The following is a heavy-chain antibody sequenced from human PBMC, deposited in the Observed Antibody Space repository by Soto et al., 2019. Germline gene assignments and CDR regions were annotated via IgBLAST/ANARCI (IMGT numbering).Heavy chain of an antibody. Sequence: QVQLVESGGGLVKPGGSLRLSCAASGFTFSDYYMSWIRQAPGKGLEWVSYISSSSSYTNYADSVKGRFTISRDNAKTYLYLQMNRLGADDTAVYYCARDHHRYSGYDYVDYWGQGTLVTVSS. J-gene: IGHJ4*02. V-gene: IGHV3-11*05. CDR1: GFTFSDYY. CDR3: ARDHHRYSGYDYVDY. D-gene: IGHD5-12*01. CDR2: ISSSSSYT.